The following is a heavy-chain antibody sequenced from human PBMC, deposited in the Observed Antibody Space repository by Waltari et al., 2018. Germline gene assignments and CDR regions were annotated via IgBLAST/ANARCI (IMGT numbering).Heavy chain of an antibody. CDR2: IYYSGST. Sequence: QVQLQESGPGLVKPSQTLSLTCTVSGGSISSGGYYWSWIRQHPGKGLEWIGSIYYSGSTYYNPSLKSRVTISVDTSKNQFSLKLSSVTAADTAVYYCARGRLRYFDLVDYWGQGTLVTVSS. CDR1: GGSISSGGYY. CDR3: ARGRLRYFDLVDY. D-gene: IGHD3-9*01. V-gene: IGHV4-31*03. J-gene: IGHJ4*02.